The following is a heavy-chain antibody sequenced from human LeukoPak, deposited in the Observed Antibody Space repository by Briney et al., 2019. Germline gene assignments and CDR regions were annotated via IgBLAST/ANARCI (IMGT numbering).Heavy chain of an antibody. CDR1: GGSFSSYY. Sequence: SETLSLTCAVYGGSFSSYYWSWIRQPAGKGLEWIGRIYTSGSTNYNPSLKSRVTMSVDTSKNQFSLKLSSVTAADTAVYYCARSGYYGSGSHYYYYYMDVWGKGTTVTISS. V-gene: IGHV4-59*10. CDR3: ARSGYYGSGSHYYYYYMDV. CDR2: IYTSGST. J-gene: IGHJ6*03. D-gene: IGHD3-10*01.